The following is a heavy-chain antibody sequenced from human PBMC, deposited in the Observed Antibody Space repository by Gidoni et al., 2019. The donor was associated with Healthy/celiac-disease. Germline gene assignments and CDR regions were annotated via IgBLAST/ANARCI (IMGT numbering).Heavy chain of an antibody. CDR1: GGSISSSSYY. D-gene: IGHD6-19*01. CDR2: IYYSGST. J-gene: IGHJ3*02. Sequence: QLQLQESGPGLVKPSETLSLTCTVSGGSISSSSYYWGWIRQPPGKGLEWIGSIYYSGSTYYNPSLKSRVTISVDTSKNQFSLKLSSVTAADTAVYYCASPGGIAVADVSAFDIWGQGTMVTVSS. CDR3: ASPGGIAVADVSAFDI. V-gene: IGHV4-39*01.